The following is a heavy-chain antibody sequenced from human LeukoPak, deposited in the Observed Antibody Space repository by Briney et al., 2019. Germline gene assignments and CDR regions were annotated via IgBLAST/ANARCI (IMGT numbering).Heavy chain of an antibody. CDR1: GFTFSTYW. CDR3: ARGTSCYSVDY. J-gene: IGHJ4*02. V-gene: IGHV3-48*04. Sequence: GGSLRLSCAASGFTFSTYWMNWVRQAPGKGLEWVSYISSSGSTVYYADSVKGRFTISRDNAKNSLYLQMNSLRAEDTAVYYCARGTSCYSVDYWGQGTLVTVSS. D-gene: IGHD2-2*01. CDR2: ISSSGSTV.